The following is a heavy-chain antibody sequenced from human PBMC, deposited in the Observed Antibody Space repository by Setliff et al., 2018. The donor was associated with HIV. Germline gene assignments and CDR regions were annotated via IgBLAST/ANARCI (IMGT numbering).Heavy chain of an antibody. CDR1: GFTFRNYG. CDR3: AKDYSSGWFDY. D-gene: IGHD6-19*01. J-gene: IGHJ4*02. V-gene: IGHV3-33*05. Sequence: GGSLRLSCAASGFTFRNYGMHWVRQAPGKGLEWVAIISYDGSNKYYADSVKGRFTISRDNSKNTLYLQMNSLRAEDTAVYYCAKDYSSGWFDYWGQGTLVTVSS. CDR2: ISYDGSNK.